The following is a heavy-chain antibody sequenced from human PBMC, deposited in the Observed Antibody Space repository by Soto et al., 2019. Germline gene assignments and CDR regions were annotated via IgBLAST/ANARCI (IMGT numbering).Heavy chain of an antibody. CDR2: IIPILGIA. CDR1: GGTFSSYT. V-gene: IGHV1-69*02. D-gene: IGHD3-10*01. CDR3: AVSHYYGSGAENWLDP. J-gene: IGHJ5*02. Sequence: GASVNVSCKASGGTFSSYTISWVRQAPGQGLEWMGRIIPILGIANYAQKFQGRVTITADKSTSTAYMELSSLRSEDTAVYYCAVSHYYGSGAENWLDPWGQGTLVTVSS.